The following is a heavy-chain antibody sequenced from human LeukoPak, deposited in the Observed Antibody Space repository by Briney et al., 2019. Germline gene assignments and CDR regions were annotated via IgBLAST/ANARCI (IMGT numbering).Heavy chain of an antibody. Sequence: ASVKVSCKASGYTFTSYGISWVRQAPGQGLEWMGRINPNSGGTNYAQKFQGRVTMTRNTSISTAYMELSSLRSEDTAVYYCARATGKDILTGRKLDYWGEGTLVSVSS. V-gene: IGHV1-8*02. D-gene: IGHD3-9*01. CDR1: GYTFTSYG. CDR3: ARATGKDILTGRKLDY. J-gene: IGHJ4*02. CDR2: INPNSGGT.